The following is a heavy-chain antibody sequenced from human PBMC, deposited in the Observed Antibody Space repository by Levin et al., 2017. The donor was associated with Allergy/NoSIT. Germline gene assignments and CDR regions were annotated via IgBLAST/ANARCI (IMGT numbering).Heavy chain of an antibody. D-gene: IGHD3-16*01. CDR3: AREGGDAFDI. Sequence: TLSLTCTFSGFSLSTSGMRVSWIRQPPGKALEWLARIDWDDDKFYSTSLKTRLTISKDTSKNQVVLTMTNMDPVDTATYYCAREGGDAFDIWGQGTMVTVSS. V-gene: IGHV2-70*04. J-gene: IGHJ3*02. CDR1: GFSLSTSGMR. CDR2: IDWDDDK.